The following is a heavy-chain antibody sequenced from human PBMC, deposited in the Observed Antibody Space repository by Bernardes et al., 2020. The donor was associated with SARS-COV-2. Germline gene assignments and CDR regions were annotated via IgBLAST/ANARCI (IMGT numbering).Heavy chain of an antibody. V-gene: IGHV3-74*01. CDR2: INGDGNSI. CDR3: ARYLGYCNGGSCYP. J-gene: IGHJ5*02. CDR1: GFTFSNYW. D-gene: IGHD2-15*01. Sequence: GGSLRLSCAASGFTFSNYWMHWIRQVPGKGLVWVSRINGDGNSINYADSVKGRFTISKDNAKNTLYLQINSLRAEDTAVYYCARYLGYCNGGSCYPWGQGTLVTVSS.